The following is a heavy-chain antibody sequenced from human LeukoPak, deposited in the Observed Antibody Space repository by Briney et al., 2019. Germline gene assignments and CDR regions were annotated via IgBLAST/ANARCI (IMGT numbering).Heavy chain of an antibody. D-gene: IGHD6-6*01. J-gene: IGHJ4*02. V-gene: IGHV4-39*01. CDR1: GGSISSSSYY. Sequence: SETLSLTCTASGGSISSSSYYWGWIRQPPGKGLEWIGSIYYSGSTYYNPSLKSRVTISVDTSKNQFSLKLSSVTAADTAVYYCARQEYSRLRYWGQGTLVTVSS. CDR3: ARQEYSRLRY. CDR2: IYYSGST.